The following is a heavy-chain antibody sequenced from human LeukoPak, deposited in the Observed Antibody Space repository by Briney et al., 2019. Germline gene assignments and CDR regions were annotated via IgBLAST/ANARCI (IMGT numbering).Heavy chain of an antibody. CDR1: GYSISSGFY. D-gene: IGHD1-26*01. CDR3: ARGVGFTQGGTFDY. CDR2: IYHSGST. V-gene: IGHV4-38-2*02. J-gene: IGHJ4*02. Sequence: SETLSLTCTVSGYSISSGFYWGWIRQPPGKGLEWIGSIYHSGSTHYNSSLKSRDTISVDTSTNQLSLKLRSVTAADTAVYYCARGVGFTQGGTFDYWGQGTLVTVSS.